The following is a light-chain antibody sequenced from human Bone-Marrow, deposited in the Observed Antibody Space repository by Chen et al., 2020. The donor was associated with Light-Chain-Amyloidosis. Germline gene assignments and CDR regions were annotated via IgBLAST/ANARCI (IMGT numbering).Light chain of an antibody. CDR2: DDS. Sequence: SYVLTQPSSVSVAPGQTATIACGGNNIGSTSVHWYQQTPGQAPLLVVYDDSDRPSGIHERLSGSNSGNTATLTISRVEAGDEADYYCQGWDRSSDRPVFGGGTKLTVL. CDR3: QGWDRSSDRPV. V-gene: IGLV3-21*02. CDR1: NIGSTS. J-gene: IGLJ3*02.